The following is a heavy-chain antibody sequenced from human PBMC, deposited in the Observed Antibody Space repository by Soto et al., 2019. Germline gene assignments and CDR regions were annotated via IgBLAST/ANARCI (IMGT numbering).Heavy chain of an antibody. V-gene: IGHV3-66*01. CDR1: GFTVSSNY. D-gene: IGHD3-3*01. J-gene: IGHJ3*01. CDR2: IYSGSNT. Sequence: GGSLRLSCAVSGFTVSSNYMNWVRQAPGKGLEWVSFIYSGSNTYYADSVKGRFTISRDNSKNMLYLQMNSLRVEDTAVYYCAREVRVRGFVFDFWGKGTMVPVS. CDR3: AREVRVRGFVFDF.